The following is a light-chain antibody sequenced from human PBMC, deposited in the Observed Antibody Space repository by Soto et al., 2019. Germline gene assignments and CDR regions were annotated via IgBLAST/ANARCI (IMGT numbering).Light chain of an antibody. V-gene: IGLV2-14*01. CDR1: SSDVGGYNY. Sequence: QSALTQPASVSGSPGQSITISCTGNSSDVGGYNYVSWYQQHPGKAPKLMIYDVSNRPSGVSNRCSGSKSGNTASLTISGLQAEDDADYYCSAYTGSSTLVVFGGGTKLTVL. CDR3: SAYTGSSTLVV. CDR2: DVS. J-gene: IGLJ2*01.